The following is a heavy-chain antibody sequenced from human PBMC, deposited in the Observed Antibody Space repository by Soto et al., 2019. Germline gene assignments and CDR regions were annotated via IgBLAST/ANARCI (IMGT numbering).Heavy chain of an antibody. J-gene: IGHJ4*02. D-gene: IGHD6-13*01. V-gene: IGHV3-74*01. CDR1: GFTFSSYW. CDR2: VNPDGSDT. CDR3: ARVAVGSYYFDY. Sequence: EVQLVESGGGVVQPGGSLRLSCAASGFTFSSYWMHWVRQAPGKGLVWVSRVNPDGSDTSYADSVKGRFTISRDNAKNTLDLQMNSLRAEGTAVYYCARVAVGSYYFDYWGQGTLLTVSS.